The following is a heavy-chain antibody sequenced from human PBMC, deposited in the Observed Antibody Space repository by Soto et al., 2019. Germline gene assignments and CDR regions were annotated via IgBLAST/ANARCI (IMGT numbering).Heavy chain of an antibody. D-gene: IGHD5-12*01. CDR3: ARADIVATIFDY. CDR2: INAGNGNT. Sequence: ALVKVSCKASGYTFTSYAMHWVRQAPGQRLEWMGWINAGNGNTKYSQKFQGRVTITRDTSASTAYMELSSLRSEDTAVYYCARADIVATIFDYWGQGTLVTVSS. J-gene: IGHJ4*02. CDR1: GYTFTSYA. V-gene: IGHV1-3*01.